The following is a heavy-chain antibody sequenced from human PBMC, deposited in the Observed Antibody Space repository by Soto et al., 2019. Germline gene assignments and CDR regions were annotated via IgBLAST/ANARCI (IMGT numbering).Heavy chain of an antibody. D-gene: IGHD5-12*01. J-gene: IGHJ4*02. V-gene: IGHV1-46*01. CDR1: GYTFTNYY. CDR3: TRDKVATIGGGGD. CDR2: IDPSGGST. Sequence: QVQLVQSGAEVKKPGASVKVSCKASGYTFTNYYMHWVRQAPGQGLEWMGFIDPSGGSTAYAQKFQDRVATTPDTXTTTVYMELSSLRSEDTAVYYCTRDKVATIGGGGDWGQGTLVTVSS.